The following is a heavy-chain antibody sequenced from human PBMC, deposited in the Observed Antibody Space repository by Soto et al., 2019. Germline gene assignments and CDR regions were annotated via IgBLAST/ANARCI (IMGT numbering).Heavy chain of an antibody. Sequence: QVQLVQSGAEVKKPGSSVKVSCKASGGTFGSYAISWVRQAPGQGLEWMGGIIPIPGTANYAQKFQGRVTIAADESTSTAYIELSSLRSEDTAVYYCARSQGSSTSLEIYYYYYYGRDVWGQGTTVTVSS. V-gene: IGHV1-69*01. CDR1: GGTFGSYA. J-gene: IGHJ6*02. CDR3: ARSQGSSTSLEIYYYYYYGRDV. D-gene: IGHD2-2*01. CDR2: IIPIPGTA.